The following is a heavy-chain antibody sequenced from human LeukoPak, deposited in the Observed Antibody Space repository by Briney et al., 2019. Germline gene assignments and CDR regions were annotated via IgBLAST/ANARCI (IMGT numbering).Heavy chain of an antibody. D-gene: IGHD1-7*01. V-gene: IGHV4-39*07. CDR2: FYYGGST. CDR1: GGSISSTTYY. J-gene: IGHJ4*02. Sequence: PSETLSLTCTVSGGSISSTTYYWGWIRQPPGKGLEWIGNFYYGGSTYYNPSLKSRVTLSVDTSKNQFSLKLGSVTAADSAVYYCASVTGTTYYHHSQNDYWGQGTLVTVSS. CDR3: ASVTGTTYYHHSQNDY.